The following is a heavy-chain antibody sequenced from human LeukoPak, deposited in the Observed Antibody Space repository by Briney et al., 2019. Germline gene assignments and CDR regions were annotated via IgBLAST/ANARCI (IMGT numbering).Heavy chain of an antibody. CDR2: INPSGGST. Sequence: GASVKVSCTASGYTFTIYYMHWVRHATGQGLEWMGIINPSGGSTSYARKFQGRATMTRDTSTSTVYMELSSLRSEDTAVYYCARVGIAAAGTHPTKYFQHWGQGTLVTVSS. CDR1: GYTFTIYY. J-gene: IGHJ1*01. D-gene: IGHD6-13*01. CDR3: ARVGIAAAGTHPTKYFQH. V-gene: IGHV1-46*01.